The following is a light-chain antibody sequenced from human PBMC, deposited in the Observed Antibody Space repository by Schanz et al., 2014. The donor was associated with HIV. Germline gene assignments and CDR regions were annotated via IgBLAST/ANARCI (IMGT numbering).Light chain of an antibody. CDR2: GNA. V-gene: IGLV1-40*01. CDR3: CSYAGSSTLL. Sequence: QSVLTQPPSVSGAPGQRVTISCTGTSSNIGADYAVHWYQQLPGTAPKLLIYGNANRPSGVPDRFSGSKSGTSASLAITGLQAEDEADYYCCSYAGSSTLLFGGGTKLTVL. J-gene: IGLJ2*01. CDR1: SSNIGADYA.